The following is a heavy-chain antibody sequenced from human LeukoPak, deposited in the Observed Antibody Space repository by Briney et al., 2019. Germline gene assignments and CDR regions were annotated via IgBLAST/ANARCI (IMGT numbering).Heavy chain of an antibody. J-gene: IGHJ5*02. V-gene: IGHV3-23*01. CDR2: ISGSGGST. CDR1: GFTFSSYA. Sequence: GGSLRLSCAASGFTFSSYAMSWVRQAPGKGLEWVSAISGSGGSTYYADSVKGRFTISRDNSKNTLYLQMNSLRAEDTAVYYCANLRLVPYRGSGWFDPWGQGTLVTVSS. CDR3: ANLRLVPYRGSGWFDP. D-gene: IGHD6-19*01.